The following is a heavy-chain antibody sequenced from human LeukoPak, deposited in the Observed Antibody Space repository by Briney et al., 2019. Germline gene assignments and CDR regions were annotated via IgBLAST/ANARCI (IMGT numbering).Heavy chain of an antibody. Sequence: PGGSLRLSCAASGFTFSSFDMHWVRQPPGKGLKGVSTIGTASDTYYPGSVEGRFTLSRDNAKNSLYLQMNSLTAGDTAVYYCARGPPRGKYYYMDVWGKGTTVTVSS. D-gene: IGHD1-1*01. J-gene: IGHJ6*03. CDR2: IGTASDT. CDR3: ARGPPRGKYYYMDV. CDR1: GFTFSSFD. V-gene: IGHV3-13*01.